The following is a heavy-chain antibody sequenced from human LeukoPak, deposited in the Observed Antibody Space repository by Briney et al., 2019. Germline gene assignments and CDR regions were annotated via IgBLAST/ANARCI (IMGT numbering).Heavy chain of an antibody. J-gene: IGHJ3*02. CDR2: ISSSSSYI. CDR1: GFTFSSYS. Sequence: PGGSLRLSCAASGFTFSSYSMNWVRQAPGKGLEWVSSISSSSSYIYYADSVKGRFTISRDNAKNSLYLQMNSLSAEDTAVYYCARDKANAFDIWGQGTMVTVSS. D-gene: IGHD4/OR15-4a*01. CDR3: ARDKANAFDI. V-gene: IGHV3-21*01.